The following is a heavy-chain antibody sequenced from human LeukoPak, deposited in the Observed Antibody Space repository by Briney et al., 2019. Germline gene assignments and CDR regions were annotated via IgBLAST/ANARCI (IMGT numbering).Heavy chain of an antibody. D-gene: IGHD2-15*01. V-gene: IGHV3-11*04. CDR1: GFTFSDYY. CDR3: ARPMVVAATAYYYYYGMDV. CDR2: ISSSGTTI. Sequence: GGSLRLSCAASGFTFSDYYMSWIRQAPGKGLEWVSYISSSGTTIYYADSVKGRFTFSRDNAKNSLYLQMNSLRAEDTAVYYCARPMVVAATAYYYYYGMDVWGQGTTVTVSS. J-gene: IGHJ6*02.